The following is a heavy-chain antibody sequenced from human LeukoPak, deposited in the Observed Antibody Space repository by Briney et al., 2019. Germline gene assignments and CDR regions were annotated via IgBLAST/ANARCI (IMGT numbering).Heavy chain of an antibody. CDR2: ISSSSSYI. J-gene: IGHJ3*02. CDR1: GFTFSSYS. Sequence: GGSLRLSCAASGFTFSSYSMNWVRQAPGKGLEWASSISSSSSYIYYADSVKGRFTISRDNAKNSLYLQMNSLRAEDTAVYYCAKSGSYSAFDIWGQGTMVTVSS. V-gene: IGHV3-21*01. CDR3: AKSGSYSAFDI. D-gene: IGHD1-26*01.